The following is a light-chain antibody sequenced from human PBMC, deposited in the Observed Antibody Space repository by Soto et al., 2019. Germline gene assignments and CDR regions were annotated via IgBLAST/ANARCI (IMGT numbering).Light chain of an antibody. CDR2: GAS. CDR1: QSVSNNY. CDR3: QQYGSSPKT. J-gene: IGKJ1*01. Sequence: EIVLTQSPGTLSLSPGERATLSCRASQSVSNNYLAGYQQKPGQAPRLLIYGASSRATGIPDRFSGSGSGTYFTLPISRLEPEDFAVFYCQQYGSSPKTFGQGTRVEIK. V-gene: IGKV3-20*01.